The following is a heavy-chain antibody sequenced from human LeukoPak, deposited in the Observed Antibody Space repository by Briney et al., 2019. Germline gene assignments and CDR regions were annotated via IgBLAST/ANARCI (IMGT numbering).Heavy chain of an antibody. V-gene: IGHV3-53*01. J-gene: IGHJ4*02. CDR2: IYSGGST. Sequence: PGGSLRLSCAASGFTVSSNYMSWVRQAPGKGLEWVSVIYSGGSTYYADSVKGRFTISRDNSKNTLYLQMNSLKAEDTAVYYCARLPSSGWYGDYWGQGTLVTVSS. CDR1: GFTVSSNY. D-gene: IGHD6-19*01. CDR3: ARLPSSGWYGDY.